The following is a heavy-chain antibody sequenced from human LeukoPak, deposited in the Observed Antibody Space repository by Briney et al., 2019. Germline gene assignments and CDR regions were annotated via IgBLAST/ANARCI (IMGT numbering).Heavy chain of an antibody. V-gene: IGHV3-23*01. CDR2: ISGSGGST. CDR3: AKGRVRYCSGGSCYLFDY. D-gene: IGHD2-15*01. J-gene: IGHJ4*02. CDR1: GFTFSSYA. Sequence: GGSLRLSCAASGFTFSSYAMSWVRQAPGKGLEWVSAISGSGGSTFYADSVKGRFTISRDNSKNTLYLQMNSLRAEDTAVYYCAKGRVRYCSGGSCYLFDYWGQGTLVTVSS.